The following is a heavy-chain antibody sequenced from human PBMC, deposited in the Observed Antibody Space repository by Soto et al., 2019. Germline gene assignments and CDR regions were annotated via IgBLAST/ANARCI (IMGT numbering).Heavy chain of an antibody. CDR3: ARSQGSSTSLEIYSYCYYGMDV. V-gene: IGHV1-69*01. Sequence: QVPLVQSGAEVKKPGSSVKVSCKASGGTFSSYAISWVRQAPGQGLEWMGGIIPISGTANYAQKFQGRVTITADESTSTAYMELSSLRSEDTAVYYCARSQGSSTSLEIYSYCYYGMDVWGQGTTVTVSS. D-gene: IGHD2-2*01. J-gene: IGHJ6*02. CDR2: IIPISGTA. CDR1: GGTFSSYA.